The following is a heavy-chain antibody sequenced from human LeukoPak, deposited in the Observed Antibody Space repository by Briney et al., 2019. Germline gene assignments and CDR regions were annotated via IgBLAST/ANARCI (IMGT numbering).Heavy chain of an antibody. D-gene: IGHD1-1*01. CDR2: IRYDGTSK. Sequence: GGSLRLSCAASGFTFVNYGIHWVRQAPGKGLEWVAFIRYDGTSKYYVDSVKGRFTISRDNSKNTLFLQMNSLRAEDTAVYYCAGVPWNDPWGQGTLVTVSS. V-gene: IGHV3-30*02. CDR1: GFTFVNYG. CDR3: AGVPWNDP. J-gene: IGHJ5*02.